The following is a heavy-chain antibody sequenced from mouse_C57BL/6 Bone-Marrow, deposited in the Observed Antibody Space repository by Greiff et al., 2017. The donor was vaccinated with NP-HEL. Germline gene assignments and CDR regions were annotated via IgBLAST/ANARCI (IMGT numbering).Heavy chain of an antibody. CDR3: ARDRDDGYDPHYAMYY. CDR2: ISAGGSYT. D-gene: IGHD2-2*01. J-gene: IGHJ4*01. CDR1: GFTFSSYA. Sequence: EVQGVESGGGLVKPGGSLKLSCAASGFTFSSYAMSWVRQTPEKSLAWVATISAGGSYTYYPDNVKGRFTISRDNAKDNLYLRMSHMKSEDTAMYYCARDRDDGYDPHYAMYYGGQGTAVTVSA. V-gene: IGHV5-4*01.